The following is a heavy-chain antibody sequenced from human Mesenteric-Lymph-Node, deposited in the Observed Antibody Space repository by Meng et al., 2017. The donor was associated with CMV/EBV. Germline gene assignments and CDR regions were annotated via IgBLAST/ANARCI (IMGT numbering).Heavy chain of an antibody. V-gene: IGHV4-34*01. CDR1: GGSFSGYY. D-gene: IGHD2-2*02. Sequence: YGGSFSGYYGSWIRQPPGKGLEWIGEISHSGSPNYSPSLKSRVTISVDTSKNQFSLKLNSVTAADTAVYYCARLYCSSTGCHSWFDPWGQGTLVTVSS. CDR2: ISHSGSP. J-gene: IGHJ5*02. CDR3: ARLYCSSTGCHSWFDP.